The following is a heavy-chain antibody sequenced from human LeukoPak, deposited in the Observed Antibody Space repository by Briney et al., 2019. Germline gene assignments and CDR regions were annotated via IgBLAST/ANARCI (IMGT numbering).Heavy chain of an antibody. V-gene: IGHV6-1*01. D-gene: IGHD3-16*02. J-gene: IGHJ4*02. CDR2: TYYRSKWYS. CDR3: AREYLASYLIY. Sequence: SQTLSLTCAISGESVSSNNAAWTWIRQSPSRGLEWLGRTYYRSKWYSDYAVSVKSRITISPDTSKNQFSLQQHSVTPEDTAVYYCAREYLASYLIYWGQGTLVTVSS. CDR1: GESVSSNNAA.